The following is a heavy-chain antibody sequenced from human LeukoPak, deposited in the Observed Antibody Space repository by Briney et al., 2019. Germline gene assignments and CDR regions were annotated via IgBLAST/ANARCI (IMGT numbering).Heavy chain of an antibody. V-gene: IGHV1-8*01. CDR1: GYTFTSYD. J-gene: IGHJ4*02. CDR2: MNPNSGNT. D-gene: IGHD3-9*01. Sequence: GASVKVSCKASGYTFTSYDINWVRQATGQGLEWMGWMNPNSGNTGYAQKFQGRVTMTRNTSISTAYMELSSLRSEDTAVYYCARGLGQKGILTGYYREYYFDYWGQGTLVTVSS. CDR3: ARGLGQKGILTGYYREYYFDY.